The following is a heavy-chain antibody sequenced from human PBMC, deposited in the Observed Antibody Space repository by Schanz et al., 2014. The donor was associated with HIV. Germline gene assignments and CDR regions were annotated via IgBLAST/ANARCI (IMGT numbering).Heavy chain of an antibody. CDR3: AKPEYDSRGNSQSHFDY. D-gene: IGHD3-22*01. Sequence: EVQLLDSGGGLVQPGGSLRLSCVASGFTFNNYAMTWVRQAPGKGLEWVSAISGSGGSTYYADSVNGRFTISRDNSKNTLYLQMTTLRIDDTAVYYCAKPEYDSRGNSQSHFDYWGQGTLVTVSS. V-gene: IGHV3-23*01. J-gene: IGHJ4*02. CDR1: GFTFNNYA. CDR2: ISGSGGST.